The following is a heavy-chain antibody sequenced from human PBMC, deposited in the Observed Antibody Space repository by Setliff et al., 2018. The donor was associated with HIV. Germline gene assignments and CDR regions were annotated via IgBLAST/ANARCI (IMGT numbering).Heavy chain of an antibody. CDR1: GFTFDRFW. CDR2: VNRDGSST. J-gene: IGHJ4*02. CDR3: HSGYDSEEQSYFDY. Sequence: AGGSLRLSCAASGFTFDRFWMHWVRQAPGKGLVWVSRVNRDGSSTTYADSVRDRFTISRDNAKNTLYLQMNSLKVEDTGVYYCHSGYDSEEQSYFDYWGQGALVTVSS. V-gene: IGHV3-74*01. D-gene: IGHD5-12*01.